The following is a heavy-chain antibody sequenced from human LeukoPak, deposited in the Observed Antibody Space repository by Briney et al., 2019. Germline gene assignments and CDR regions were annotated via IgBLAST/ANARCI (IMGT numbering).Heavy chain of an antibody. CDR1: GFPFSSYW. J-gene: IGHJ4*02. V-gene: IGHV3-7*04. D-gene: IGHD5-24*01. CDR3: TRVGYIDEGIDY. Sequence: GGSLRLSCVASGFPFSSYWMTWVRQAPGKGLEWVANIKQDGSKKSYVDSVRGRFTISRDNAKNSLYLQMNSLRAEDTAIYYCTRVGYIDEGIDYWGQGTLVTVSS. CDR2: IKQDGSKK.